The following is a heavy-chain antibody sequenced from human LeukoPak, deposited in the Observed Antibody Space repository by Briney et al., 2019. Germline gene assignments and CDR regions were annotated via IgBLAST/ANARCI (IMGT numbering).Heavy chain of an antibody. Sequence: SETLSLTCAVYGGSFSGYYWSWIRQPPGKGLEWMGEINHSGSTNYNPSLKSRVTISVDTSKNQFSLKLSSVTAADTAVYYCARGGVAQVGATYRSEFDYWGQGTLVTVSS. V-gene: IGHV4-34*01. J-gene: IGHJ4*02. CDR1: GGSFSGYY. CDR3: ARGGVAQVGATYRSEFDY. CDR2: INHSGST. D-gene: IGHD1-26*01.